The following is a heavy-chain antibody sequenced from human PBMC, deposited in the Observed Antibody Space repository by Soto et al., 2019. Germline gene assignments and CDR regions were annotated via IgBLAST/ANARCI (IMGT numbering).Heavy chain of an antibody. J-gene: IGHJ5*02. CDR3: ARDLVVVDARGWFDP. V-gene: IGHV4-34*01. CDR1: GGSFSGYY. CDR2: INHSGST. D-gene: IGHD2-15*01. Sequence: PSETLSLTCAVYGGSFSGYYWSWIRQPPGKGLEWIGEINHSGSTNYNPSLKSRVTISVDTSKSQFSLKLSSVTAADTAVYYCARDLVVVDARGWFDPWGQGTLVTVSS.